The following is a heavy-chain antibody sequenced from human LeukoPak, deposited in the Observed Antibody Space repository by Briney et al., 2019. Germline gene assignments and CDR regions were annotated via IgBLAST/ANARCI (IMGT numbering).Heavy chain of an antibody. CDR1: GFTVSSNY. J-gene: IGHJ4*02. CDR3: ARATGYSSGWYPGY. V-gene: IGHV3-53*01. Sequence: GGSLRLSCAASGFTVSSNYMSWVRQAPGKGLEWVSVIYSGGSTYYADSVKGRFTTSRDNSKNTLYLQMNSLRAEDTAVYYCARATGYSSGWYPGYWGQGTLVTVSS. D-gene: IGHD6-19*01. CDR2: IYSGGST.